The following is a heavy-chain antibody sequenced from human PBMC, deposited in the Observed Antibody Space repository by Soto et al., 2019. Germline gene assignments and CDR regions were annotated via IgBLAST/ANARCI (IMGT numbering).Heavy chain of an antibody. Sequence: SLRLSFAASGFTFSTYGMHWVRQAPGKGLEWVAAMSYDGTKQYYVYSVKGLFTISRGNSINTLFLQLNSLRDEDTAVYYCAKEYGSTWIAHWGKGPPVTASS. CDR1: GFTFSTYG. CDR3: AKEYGSTWIAH. J-gene: IGHJ4*02. CDR2: MSYDGTKQ. V-gene: IGHV3-30*18. D-gene: IGHD6-13*01.